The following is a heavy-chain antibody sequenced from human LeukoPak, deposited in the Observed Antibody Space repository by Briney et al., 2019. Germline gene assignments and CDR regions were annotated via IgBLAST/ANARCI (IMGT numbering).Heavy chain of an antibody. J-gene: IGHJ4*02. V-gene: IGHV3-53*01. Sequence: GGSLRLSCAASGFTFSSTYMNWVRQAPGKGLEWVSVIYSGGSTYYADSVKGRFTISRDNSKNTLYLQMNSLRAEDTALYYCARGQNIPAWGQGTLVTVSS. CDR1: GFTFSSTY. CDR2: IYSGGST. D-gene: IGHD1/OR15-1a*01. CDR3: ARGQNIPA.